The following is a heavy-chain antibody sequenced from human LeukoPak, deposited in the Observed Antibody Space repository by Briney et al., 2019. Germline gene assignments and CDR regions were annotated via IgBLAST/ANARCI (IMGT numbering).Heavy chain of an antibody. V-gene: IGHV3-30-3*01. CDR1: GFTFSSYA. Sequence: GGSLRLSCAASGFTFSSYAMHWVRQAPGKGLEWVAVISYDGSNKYYADSVKGRFTISRDNSKNTLYLQMNSLRSEDTAVYYCAGTKRMVRGVIAPLYYYYYMDVWGKGTTVTVSS. CDR3: AGTKRMVRGVIAPLYYYYYMDV. CDR2: ISYDGSNK. J-gene: IGHJ6*03. D-gene: IGHD3-10*01.